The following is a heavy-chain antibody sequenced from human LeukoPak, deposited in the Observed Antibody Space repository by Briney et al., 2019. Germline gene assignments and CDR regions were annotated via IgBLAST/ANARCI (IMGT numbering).Heavy chain of an antibody. CDR2: ISSSGTTI. V-gene: IGHV3-11*01. D-gene: IGHD3-3*01. J-gene: IGHJ4*02. CDR3: ARNYDFWSGAATDY. CDR1: GFTFSNYY. Sequence: PGGSLTLSCAASGFTFSNYYMSWIRQPPGKGLEWVSYISSSGTTIYYADSVKGRFTISRDNAKNSLYLQMNSLRAEDTAVYYCARNYDFWSGAATDYWGQGTLVTVSS.